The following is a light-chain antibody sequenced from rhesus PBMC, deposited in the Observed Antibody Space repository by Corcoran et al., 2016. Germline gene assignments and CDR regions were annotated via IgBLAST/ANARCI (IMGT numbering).Light chain of an antibody. CDR1: QDIGSW. CDR3: QQYNSAPPT. J-gene: IGKJ1*01. CDR2: KAS. V-gene: IGKV1-21*01. Sequence: DIQITQSPSSLSASVGDRVTITCRASQDIGSWLAWYQQKPGKAPKLLIYKASSLLSGVPSRFSGSGSVTNFTITNTGLQTEDFATYFCQQYNSAPPTFGQGTKVEI.